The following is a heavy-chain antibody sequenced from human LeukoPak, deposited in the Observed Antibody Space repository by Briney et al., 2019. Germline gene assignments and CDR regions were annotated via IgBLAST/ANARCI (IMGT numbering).Heavy chain of an antibody. CDR1: GFTFSSYA. V-gene: IGHV3-23*01. D-gene: IGHD3-3*01. J-gene: IGHJ4*02. CDR2: ISGSGGST. Sequence: PGGSLRLSCAASGFTFSSYAMSWVRQTPGKGLEWVSAISGSGGSTYYADSVKGRFTISRDNSKNTLYPQMNSLRAEDTAVYYCAKDPRSYFDFWADWGQGTLVTVSS. CDR3: AKDPRSYFDFWAD.